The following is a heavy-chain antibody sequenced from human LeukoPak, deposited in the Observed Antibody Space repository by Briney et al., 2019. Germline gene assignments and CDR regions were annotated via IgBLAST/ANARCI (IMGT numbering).Heavy chain of an antibody. Sequence: GGSLRLSCAASGFTFSRYDMHWVRQAPGKGLEWVALTSNDGSNKDSADSVKGRFTISRDNSKNTLYVQMNSLRVEDPAVYYCVLGNYGALFHKWGEGGQVTVS. D-gene: IGHD4-17*01. V-gene: IGHV3-30-3*01. CDR3: VLGNYGALFHK. J-gene: IGHJ4*02. CDR1: GFTFSRYD. CDR2: TSNDGSNK.